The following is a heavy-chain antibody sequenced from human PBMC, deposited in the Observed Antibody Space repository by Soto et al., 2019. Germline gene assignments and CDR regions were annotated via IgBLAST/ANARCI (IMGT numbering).Heavy chain of an antibody. D-gene: IGHD6-19*01. Sequence: EVQLLESGGGLVQPGGSLRLSCAASGFTFSSYAMSWVRQAPGKWLEWVSAISGSGGSTYYADSVKGRFTISRDNSKNTRYLQMNSLRAEDPAVYYCAKDRTVAVAGIDYWGQGTLVTVSS. J-gene: IGHJ4*02. V-gene: IGHV3-23*01. CDR1: GFTFSSYA. CDR3: AKDRTVAVAGIDY. CDR2: ISGSGGST.